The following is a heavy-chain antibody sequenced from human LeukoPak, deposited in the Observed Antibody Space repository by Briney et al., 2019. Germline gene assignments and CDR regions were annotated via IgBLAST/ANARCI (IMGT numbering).Heavy chain of an antibody. CDR2: IIPIFGTA. J-gene: IGHJ4*02. D-gene: IGHD2-2*01. V-gene: IGHV1-69*05. CDR3: ARDRCSSTSCHLWDYFDY. Sequence: SVKVSCKASGGTFSSYAISWVRQAPGQGLEWMGRIIPIFGTANYAQKFQGRVTITTDESTSTAYMELSSLRPEDTAVYYCARDRCSSTSCHLWDYFDYWGQGTLVTVSS. CDR1: GGTFSSYA.